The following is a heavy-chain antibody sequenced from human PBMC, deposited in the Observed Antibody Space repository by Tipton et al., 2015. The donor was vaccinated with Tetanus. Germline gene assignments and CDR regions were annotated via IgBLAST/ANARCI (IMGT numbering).Heavy chain of an antibody. Sequence: SLRLSCEVSGFTLSRFGMNWVRQAPGKGLEWVSSISLSSTYIHYTDSVKGRFTISRDNAKNTLFLQMNSLRAEDTAVYFCARQDKRFVGSHGGMDIWGQGTTVTVSS. CDR2: ISLSSTYI. CDR1: GFTLSRFG. D-gene: IGHD3-3*01. CDR3: ARQDKRFVGSHGGMDI. V-gene: IGHV3-21*01. J-gene: IGHJ6*02.